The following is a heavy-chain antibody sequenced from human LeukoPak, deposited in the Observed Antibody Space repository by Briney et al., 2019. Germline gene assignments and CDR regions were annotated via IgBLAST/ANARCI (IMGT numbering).Heavy chain of an antibody. D-gene: IGHD6-13*01. J-gene: IGHJ4*02. Sequence: GASVKVSCKASGYTFTSYGISWVRQAPGQGLEWMGWISAYNGNTNYAQKLQGRVTMTEDTSTDTAYMELSSLRSEDTAVYYCATSSAGTVPNFDYWGQGTLVTVSS. CDR3: ATSSAGTVPNFDY. V-gene: IGHV1-18*01. CDR2: ISAYNGNT. CDR1: GYTFTSYG.